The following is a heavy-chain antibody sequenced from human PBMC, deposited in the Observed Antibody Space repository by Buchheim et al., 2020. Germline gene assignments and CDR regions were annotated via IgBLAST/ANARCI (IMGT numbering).Heavy chain of an antibody. CDR3: ARDSLVPAAIPYYYGMDV. J-gene: IGHJ6*02. CDR2: IYTSGST. Sequence: QVQLQESGPGLVKPSQTLSLTCTVSGGSISSGSYYWSWIRQPAGKGLEWIGRIYTSGSTNYNPSLKSRVTISVDPSKNQFSLKLSSVTAADTAVYYCARDSLVPAAIPYYYGMDVWGQGTT. D-gene: IGHD2-2*02. V-gene: IGHV4-61*02. CDR1: GGSISSGSYY.